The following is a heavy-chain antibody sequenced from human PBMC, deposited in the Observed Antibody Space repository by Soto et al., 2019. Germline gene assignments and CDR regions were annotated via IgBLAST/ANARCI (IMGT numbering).Heavy chain of an antibody. CDR1: GFTFSSYS. Sequence: EVQLVESGGDLVKPGGSLRVSCAASGFTFSSYSMNWVRQAPGKGLEWVSSISGSSRYIYYADAVKGRFTISRDNAKNSLYLQMNSLRVEDTAVYYCATVTRSGWDWGQGTLVTVSS. CDR2: ISGSSRYI. V-gene: IGHV3-21*01. J-gene: IGHJ4*02. D-gene: IGHD6-19*01. CDR3: ATVTRSGWD.